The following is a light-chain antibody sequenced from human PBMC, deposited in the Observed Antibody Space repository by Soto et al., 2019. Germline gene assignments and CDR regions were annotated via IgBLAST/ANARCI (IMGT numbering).Light chain of an antibody. CDR1: QSLTSDY. V-gene: IGKV3-20*01. Sequence: ENLLAQAPGTLSLSPRERATLSCRASQSLTSDYLAWYQQKPGQTPRLLIHGASSRATGIPDRFSGSGSGTDFTLTISRLEPEDSAVYYCQQSGRPFGQGTKVDIK. J-gene: IGKJ1*01. CDR2: GAS. CDR3: QQSGRP.